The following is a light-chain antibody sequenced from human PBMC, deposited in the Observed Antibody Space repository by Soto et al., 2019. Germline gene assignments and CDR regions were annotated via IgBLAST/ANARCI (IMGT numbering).Light chain of an antibody. CDR3: QQYSSSPSIT. V-gene: IGKV3-20*01. CDR2: GAS. CDR1: QSVSPSS. Sequence: EILSTQSTGTLSLSPGERAILSCRASQSVSPSSLAWYQQRPGQSPRLLIYGASTRATGIPDRFSGSGSGTDLTLTISRLEPEDFAVYYCQQYSSSPSITFGQGTRLEI. J-gene: IGKJ5*01.